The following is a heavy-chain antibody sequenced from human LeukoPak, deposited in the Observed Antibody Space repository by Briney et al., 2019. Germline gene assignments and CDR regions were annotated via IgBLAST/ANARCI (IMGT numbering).Heavy chain of an antibody. CDR2: INHSGST. Sequence: SETLSLTCAVYGGSFSGYYWSWIRQPPGKGLEWIGVINHSGSTNYNPSLKSRVTISVDTSKNQFSLKLSSVTAADTAVYYCARASFRGAAAVNWFDPWGQGTLVTVSS. CDR1: GGSFSGYY. J-gene: IGHJ5*02. D-gene: IGHD6-13*01. CDR3: ARASFRGAAAVNWFDP. V-gene: IGHV4-34*01.